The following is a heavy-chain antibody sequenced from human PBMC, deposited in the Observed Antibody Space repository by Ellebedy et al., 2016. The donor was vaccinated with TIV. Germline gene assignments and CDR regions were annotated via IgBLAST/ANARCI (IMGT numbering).Heavy chain of an antibody. D-gene: IGHD2-2*01. CDR1: GFTFSSYS. V-gene: IGHV3-21*01. CDR2: ISSSSSYI. Sequence: GGSLRLSXAASGFTFSSYSMNWVRQAPGKGLEWVSSISSSSSYIYYADSVRGRFTISRDNAKNSLYLQMNSLRAEDTAVYYCARFEPFYCSSTSCKNLGSDYWGQGTLVTVSS. J-gene: IGHJ4*02. CDR3: ARFEPFYCSSTSCKNLGSDY.